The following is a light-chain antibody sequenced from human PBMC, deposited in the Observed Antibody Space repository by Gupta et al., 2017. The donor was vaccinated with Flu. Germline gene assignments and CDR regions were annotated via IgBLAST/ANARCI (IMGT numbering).Light chain of an antibody. J-gene: IGKJ2*02. Sequence: PSTVPASVGDRVSSPCLANQNISRWLPWYQLKPGKAPKLLIYKVSSGESGVPSRFSGSGSGTEFTLTISRLQPEDFAIYYCLQDSSWPCAFGQGTKVDIK. CDR1: QNISRW. V-gene: IGKV1-5*03. CDR2: KVS. CDR3: LQDSSWPCA.